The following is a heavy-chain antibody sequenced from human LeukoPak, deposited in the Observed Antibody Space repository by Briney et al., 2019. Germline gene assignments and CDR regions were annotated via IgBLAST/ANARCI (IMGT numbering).Heavy chain of an antibody. V-gene: IGHV1-18*01. D-gene: IGHD2-15*01. CDR2: ISAYNGNT. J-gene: IGHJ5*02. CDR3: VGDCSGGSCYFDP. CDR1: GYTFTSYG. Sequence: GASVKVSCKASGYTFTSYGISWVRQAPGQGLEWMGWISAYNGNTNYAQKLQGRVTMTTDTSTSTAYMELRSLRSDDTAVYYCVGDCSGGSCYFDPWGQGTLVTVSS.